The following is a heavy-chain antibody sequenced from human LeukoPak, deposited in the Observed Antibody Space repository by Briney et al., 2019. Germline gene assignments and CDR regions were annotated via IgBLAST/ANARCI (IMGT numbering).Heavy chain of an antibody. CDR2: ISYVGRNT. CDR3: ARDPGNSYGLGYFDY. Sequence: GRSLRLSCAASGFTFSSYAMHWVRQAPGKGLEWVAVISYVGRNTYSADSVKGRFTISRDNSKITLYLQMNSLRAEDTAVYYCARDPGNSYGLGYFDYWGQGTLVTVSS. V-gene: IGHV3-30*04. CDR1: GFTFSSYA. J-gene: IGHJ4*02. D-gene: IGHD5-18*01.